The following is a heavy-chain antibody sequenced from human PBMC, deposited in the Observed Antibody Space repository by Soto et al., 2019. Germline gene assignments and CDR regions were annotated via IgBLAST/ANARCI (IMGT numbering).Heavy chain of an antibody. D-gene: IGHD3-10*01. CDR3: ARVPGL. CDR2: IYHSGST. V-gene: IGHV4-30-2*01. J-gene: IGHJ2*01. CDR1: GGSISSGGYS. Sequence: QLQLQESGSGLVKPSQTLSLTCAVSGGSISSGGYSWSWIRQPPGKGLEWIGYIYHSGSTYYNPSLKSRVSILVDRSKKLFSVKLSSVTAVDTAVYYCARVPGLWGRGTLVTVSS.